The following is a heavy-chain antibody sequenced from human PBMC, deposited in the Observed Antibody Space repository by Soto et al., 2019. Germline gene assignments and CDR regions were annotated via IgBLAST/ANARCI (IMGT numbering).Heavy chain of an antibody. CDR2: IYYSGST. Sequence: PSETLSLTCTVSGGSVSSGSYYWSWIRQPPGKGLEWIGYIYYSGSTNYNPSLKSRVTISVDTSKNQFSLKLSSVTAADTAVYYCARGVGGTYYDFWSGYYPRGYFDYWGQGTLVTVSS. J-gene: IGHJ4*02. V-gene: IGHV4-61*01. D-gene: IGHD3-3*01. CDR1: GGSVSSGSYY. CDR3: ARGVGGTYYDFWSGYYPRGYFDY.